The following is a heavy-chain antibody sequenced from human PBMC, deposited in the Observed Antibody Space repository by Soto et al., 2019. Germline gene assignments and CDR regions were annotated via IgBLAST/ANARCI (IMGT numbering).Heavy chain of an antibody. CDR1: GFTFSSYS. J-gene: IGHJ4*02. Sequence: EVQLVESGGGLVQPGGSLRLSCAASGFTFSSYSMNWVRQAPGKGLEWLSYMSGSSSIIHYADSVKGRFTISRDNAKNSLNLQMNSLRAEDTPVYYCARDREGDGYNFDYWGQGTLVTVSS. CDR3: ARDREGDGYNFDY. V-gene: IGHV3-48*01. D-gene: IGHD5-12*01. CDR2: MSGSSSII.